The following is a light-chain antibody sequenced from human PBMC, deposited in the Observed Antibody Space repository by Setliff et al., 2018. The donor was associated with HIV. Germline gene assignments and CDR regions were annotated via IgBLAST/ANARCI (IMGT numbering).Light chain of an antibody. J-gene: IGLJ1*01. Sequence: QSALTQPASVTGSPRQSITISCTGTSSDIGRFNYVSWYRQFPGKGPTLVIFDVNQRPSGVSNRFSGSKSGNIASLIISGLQAEDEADYFCCSYSGRSTYVFGSGTKGTVL. CDR3: CSYSGRSTYV. CDR1: SSDIGRFNY. V-gene: IGLV2-14*03. CDR2: DVN.